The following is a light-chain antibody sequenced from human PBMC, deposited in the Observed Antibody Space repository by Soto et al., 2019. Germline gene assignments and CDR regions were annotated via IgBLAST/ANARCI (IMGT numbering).Light chain of an antibody. J-gene: IGKJ2*01. CDR2: KAA. V-gene: IGKV1-5*03. CDR3: QQYNCLYT. CDR1: QSISSW. Sequence: DIQMTQSPSTLSASVGDRVTITCRASQSISSWLAWYQQKPGKAPKLLIYKAASLEGGVPSRFSGSGSATEFTLTISSLQPDDFATYYCQQYNCLYTFGQGTKLEIK.